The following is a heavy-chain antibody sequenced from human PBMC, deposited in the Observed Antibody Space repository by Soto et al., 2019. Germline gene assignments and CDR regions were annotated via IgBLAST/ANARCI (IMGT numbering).Heavy chain of an antibody. CDR1: GYTFTSYG. CDR2: ISPYNGNT. CDR3: AAVRGVIGYPYYGMDV. Sequence: ASVKVSCKASGYTFTSYGISWVRQAPGQGLEWMGWISPYNGNTNYAQKHQRRVTMTTDTSTSTAYMELRSLRSDDTTVYYSAAVRGVIGYPYYGMDVWGQGTTVTVSS. D-gene: IGHD3-10*01. J-gene: IGHJ6*02. V-gene: IGHV1-18*04.